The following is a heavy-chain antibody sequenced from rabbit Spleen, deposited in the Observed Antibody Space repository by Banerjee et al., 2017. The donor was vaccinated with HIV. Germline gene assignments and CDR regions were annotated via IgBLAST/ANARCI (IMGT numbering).Heavy chain of an antibody. D-gene: IGHD4-2*01. CDR1: GFSFTKYFY. CDR2: IYAGGAGTI. CDR3: ARDDAGSGSKVDDFFFGL. V-gene: IGHV1S40*01. Sequence: QSLEESGGDLVKPGASLTLTCTASGFSFTKYFYMCWVRQAPGKGLEWIACIYAGGAGTIDYANWAKGRFTISKTSSTTVTLQMTSLTAADTATYFCARDDAGSGSKVDDFFFGLWGQGTLVTVS. J-gene: IGHJ4*01.